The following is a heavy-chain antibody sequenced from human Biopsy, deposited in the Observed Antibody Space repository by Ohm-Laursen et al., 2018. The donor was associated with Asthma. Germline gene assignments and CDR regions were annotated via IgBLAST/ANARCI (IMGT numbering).Heavy chain of an antibody. Sequence: SVKVSCKASGYTFNSAGITWVRQAPGQGLERMGWISVYNGNTKVAQKLQDRVTMITDTSTSTAYMELRSLRSDDTAVYFCARAVDYSHYYGIDVWGKGTTVTVSP. CDR3: ARAVDYSHYYGIDV. V-gene: IGHV1-18*01. J-gene: IGHJ6*04. CDR2: ISVYNGNT. CDR1: GYTFNSAG. D-gene: IGHD3-10*01.